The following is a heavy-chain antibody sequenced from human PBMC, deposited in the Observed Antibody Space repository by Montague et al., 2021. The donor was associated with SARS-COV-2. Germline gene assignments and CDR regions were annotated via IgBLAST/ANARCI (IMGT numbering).Heavy chain of an antibody. CDR2: IYYSGST. D-gene: IGHD4-23*01. Sequence: SETLSLTCSVSGDSVNRHYWSWVRQPPGKGLEWLGYIYYSGSTYNPSLHSRVTMSLDTSKNHFSLHLISVTAADTAVYYCAKAFRGYGGDFDSWGQGTLVIVSS. CDR1: GDSVNRHY. V-gene: IGHV4-59*02. CDR3: AKAFRGYGGDFDS. J-gene: IGHJ4*02.